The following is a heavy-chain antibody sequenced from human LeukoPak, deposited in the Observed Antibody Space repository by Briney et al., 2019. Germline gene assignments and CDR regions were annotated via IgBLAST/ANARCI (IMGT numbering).Heavy chain of an antibody. CDR1: GYTITGYY. V-gene: IGHV1-2*06. D-gene: IGHD2-2*01. CDR2: INPNSGGT. CDR3: ARDTDCSSTSCYAAP. Sequence: GASVKVSCKASGYTITGYYMHWVRQAPGQGLEWMGRINPNSGGTNYAQKFQGRVTMTRDTSISTAYMELSRLRSDDTAVYYCARDTDCSSTSCYAAPWGKGTTVTVSS. J-gene: IGHJ6*04.